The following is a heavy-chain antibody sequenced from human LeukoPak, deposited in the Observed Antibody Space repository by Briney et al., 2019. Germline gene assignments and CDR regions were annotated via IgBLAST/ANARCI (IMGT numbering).Heavy chain of an antibody. J-gene: IGHJ4*02. CDR3: ARDRGVDDYGAVDDY. Sequence: GGSLRLSCAASGFTFSDYYMSWIRQAPGKGLEWVSYISSSGSTIYYADSVKGRFTISRDNAKNSLYLQMNSLRAEDAAVYYCARDRGVDDYGAVDDYWGQGTLVTVSS. CDR1: GFTFSDYY. CDR2: ISSSGSTI. V-gene: IGHV3-11*04. D-gene: IGHD4-17*01.